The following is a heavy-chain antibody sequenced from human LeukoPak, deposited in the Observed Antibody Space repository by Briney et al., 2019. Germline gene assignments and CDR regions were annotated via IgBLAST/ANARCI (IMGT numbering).Heavy chain of an antibody. V-gene: IGHV1-18*04. CDR1: GYTFTGYY. Sequence: ASVKVSCKASGYTFTGYYMHWVRQAPGQGLEWMGWISAYNGNTNYAQKLQGRVTTTTDTSTSTAYMELRSLRSDDTAVYYCARDRYEGSGSYPDWGQGTLVTVSS. CDR2: ISAYNGNT. CDR3: ARDRYEGSGSYPD. D-gene: IGHD3-10*01. J-gene: IGHJ4*02.